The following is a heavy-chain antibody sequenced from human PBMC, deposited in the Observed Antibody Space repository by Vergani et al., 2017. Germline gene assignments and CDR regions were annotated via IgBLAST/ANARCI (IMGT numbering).Heavy chain of an antibody. V-gene: IGHV4-59*01. CDR1: GGSISSYY. CDR2: IYYSGST. D-gene: IGHD1-26*01. J-gene: IGHJ4*02. CDR3: ARGELSPYYFDY. Sequence: QVQLQESGPGLVKPSETLSLTCTVSGGSISSYYWSWIRPPPGKGLEWIGYIYYSGSTNYNPSLKSRVTISVDTSKNQFSLKLSSVTAANTAVYYCARGELSPYYFDYWGQGTLVTVSS.